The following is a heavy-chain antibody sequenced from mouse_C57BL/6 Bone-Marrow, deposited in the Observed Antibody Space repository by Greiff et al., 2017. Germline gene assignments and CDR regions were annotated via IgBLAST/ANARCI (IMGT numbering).Heavy chain of an antibody. D-gene: IGHD2-4*01. CDR2: FHPYNDDT. V-gene: IGHV1-47*01. J-gene: IGHJ2*01. CDR3: ASYDYSFCY. CDR1: GYTFTTYP. Sequence: QVQLQQSGAELVKPGASVKMSCKTSGYTFTTYPIEWMKQNHGKSLEWIGNFHPYNDDTKYNEKFKGKATLTADKSSSTAYMELRSLTSEDSAIYFCASYDYSFCYWGQGTTLTVSS.